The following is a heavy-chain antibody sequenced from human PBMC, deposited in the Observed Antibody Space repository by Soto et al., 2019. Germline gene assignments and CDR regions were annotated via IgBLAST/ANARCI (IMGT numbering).Heavy chain of an antibody. V-gene: IGHV4-38-2*01. CDR3: AKGGPAVTRDAVAI. CDR1: GYSIGSSSY. J-gene: IGHJ3*02. D-gene: IGHD2-2*01. CDR2: IYYGPTTSGGGFT. Sequence: AETLSLTCGVSGYSIGSSSYWGWIRQPPGKGLEWVANIYYGPTTSGGGFTYYSPSLKSRAIISVDTSKNQLSLKLTSVTATETALYYCAKGGPAVTRDAVAIWGTWTLVT.